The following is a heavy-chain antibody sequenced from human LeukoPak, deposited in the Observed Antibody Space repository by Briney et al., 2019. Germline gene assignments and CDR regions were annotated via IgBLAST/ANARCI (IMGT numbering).Heavy chain of an antibody. CDR3: AKGEGYSYGYGDYFDY. V-gene: IGHV3-23*01. D-gene: IGHD5-18*01. Sequence: GGSLRLSCAASGFTSSSYAMSWVRQAPGKGLEWVSAISGSGGSTYYADSVKGRFTISRDNSKNTLYLQMNSLRAEDTAVYYCAKGEGYSYGYGDYFDYWGQGTLVTVSS. J-gene: IGHJ4*02. CDR2: ISGSGGST. CDR1: GFTSSSYA.